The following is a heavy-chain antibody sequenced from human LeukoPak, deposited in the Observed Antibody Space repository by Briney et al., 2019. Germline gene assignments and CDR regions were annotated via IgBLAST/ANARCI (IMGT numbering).Heavy chain of an antibody. CDR1: GFTFSSYA. V-gene: IGHV3-30-3*01. CDR3: ARGDDAFDI. J-gene: IGHJ3*02. CDR2: ISYDGSNK. Sequence: GGSLRLSCAASGFTFSSYAMHWVRQAPGKGLEWVAVISYDGSNKYYADSVKGRFTISRDNSKNTLYLQMNSLRAEDTAVYYCARGDDAFDIWGQGTMVTVSS.